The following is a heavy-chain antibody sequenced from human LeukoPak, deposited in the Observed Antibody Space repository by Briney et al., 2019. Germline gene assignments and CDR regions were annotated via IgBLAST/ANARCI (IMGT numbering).Heavy chain of an antibody. V-gene: IGHV3-11*01. CDR3: ARVGSSGYPIDY. CDR1: GGSISSGGYS. CDR2: ISSSGGTI. J-gene: IGHJ4*02. D-gene: IGHD3-22*01. Sequence: LSLTCAVSGGSISSGGYSWSWIRQPPGKGLEWVSYISSSGGTINYADSVKGRFTISRDNAKNSLHLQMNSLRAEDTAVYYCARVGSSGYPIDYWGQGTLVTVSS.